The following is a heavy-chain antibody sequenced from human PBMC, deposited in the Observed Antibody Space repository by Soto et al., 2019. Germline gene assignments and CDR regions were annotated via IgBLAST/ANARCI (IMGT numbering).Heavy chain of an antibody. D-gene: IGHD3-22*01. J-gene: IGHJ4*02. CDR3: ASPHDYYDSSGYLDY. CDR2: IIPILGIA. V-gene: IGHV1-69*02. CDR1: GGTFSSYT. Sequence: QVQLVQSGAEVKKPGSSVKVSCKASGGTFSSYTISWVRRAPGQGLEWLGRIIPILGIANYAQKFQGRVTITADKSTSTAYMELSNLRSEDTAVYYCASPHDYYDSSGYLDYWGQGTLVTVSS.